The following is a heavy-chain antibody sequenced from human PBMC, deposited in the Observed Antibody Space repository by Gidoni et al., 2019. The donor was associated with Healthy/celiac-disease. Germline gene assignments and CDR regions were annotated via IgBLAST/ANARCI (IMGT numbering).Heavy chain of an antibody. Sequence: QVQLVQSGAEVTKPGSSVKVSCKASGGTFSSYAISWVRQAPGQGREWMGGIIPIFGTANYAQKFQGRVTITADESTSTAYMELSSLRSEDTAVYYCARGDPEVHDILTGYSFDYWGQGTLVTVSS. CDR3: ARGDPEVHDILTGYSFDY. CDR2: IIPIFGTA. D-gene: IGHD3-9*01. J-gene: IGHJ4*02. CDR1: GGTFSSYA. V-gene: IGHV1-69*01.